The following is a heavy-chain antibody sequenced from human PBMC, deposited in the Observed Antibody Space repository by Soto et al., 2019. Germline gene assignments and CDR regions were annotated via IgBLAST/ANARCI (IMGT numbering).Heavy chain of an antibody. Sequence: NPSETLSLTCAVYGGSVNGYYWNWIRQPPGKGLEWIGEINHTGGTPYNPSLKSRVTMSVDTSKNQFSLRLSSVTAAVTAIYYCATRITVFGLLIPPFDPWGQGTQVTVSS. J-gene: IGHJ5*02. V-gene: IGHV4-34*01. CDR3: ATRITVFGLLIPPFDP. D-gene: IGHD3-3*01. CDR1: GGSVNGYY. CDR2: INHTGGT.